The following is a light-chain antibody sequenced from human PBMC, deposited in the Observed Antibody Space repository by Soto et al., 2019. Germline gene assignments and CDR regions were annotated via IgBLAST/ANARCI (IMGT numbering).Light chain of an antibody. V-gene: IGKV1-39*01. Sequence: DIQMTQSPSSLSASGRDRVTITCRASQSIRSHLNWYQERPGKAPKLLIYAASSLQSGVPSRFSGTGSGTDFTLTISSLQPEDFATYYCQQSYNPPYTFGQGTKLEIK. CDR2: AAS. J-gene: IGKJ2*01. CDR3: QQSYNPPYT. CDR1: QSIRSH.